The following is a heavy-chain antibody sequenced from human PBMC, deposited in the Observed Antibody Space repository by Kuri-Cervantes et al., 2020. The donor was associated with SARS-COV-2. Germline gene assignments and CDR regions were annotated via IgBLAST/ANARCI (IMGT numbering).Heavy chain of an antibody. J-gene: IGHJ4*02. CDR2: ISFDGSEK. CDR3: ARPTPHIAAPIRD. CDR1: GFSFSDYA. D-gene: IGHD6-13*01. V-gene: IGHV3-30-3*01. Sequence: GGSLRLSCAVSGFSFSDYAMHWVRQAPGKGLEWMALISFDGSEKYHADSVKGRFTISRDNSKNTLHLQMNNLRAEDTAVYYCARPTPHIAAPIRDWGQGTLVTVSS.